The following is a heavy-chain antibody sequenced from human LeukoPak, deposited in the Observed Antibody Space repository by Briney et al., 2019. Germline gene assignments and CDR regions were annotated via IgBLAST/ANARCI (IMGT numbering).Heavy chain of an antibody. J-gene: IGHJ4*02. CDR1: GFTFNSYD. Sequence: RGSLRLSCVASGFTFNSYDMHWVRQAPGKGLEWVAVISYDGSNKYYADSVEGRFTISTDNSKNTLYLQMDRLRAEDTAIYYCADTGSYSLYWGQGTLVTVSS. CDR3: ADTGSYSLY. CDR2: ISYDGSNK. D-gene: IGHD1-26*01. V-gene: IGHV3-30*03.